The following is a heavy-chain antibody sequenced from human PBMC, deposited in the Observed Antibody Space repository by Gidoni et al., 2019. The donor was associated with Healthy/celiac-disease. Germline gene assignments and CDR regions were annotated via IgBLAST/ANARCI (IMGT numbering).Heavy chain of an antibody. J-gene: IGHJ4*02. Sequence: QVQLVESGGGVVQTGRSLRLSCAASGFTFSSYAMHWVRQAPGKGLEWVAVISYDGSNKYYADSVKGRFTISRDNSKNTLYLQMNSLRAEDTAVYYCARVSYSSSPVDYWGQGTLVTVSS. CDR1: GFTFSSYA. D-gene: IGHD6-6*01. CDR3: ARVSYSSSPVDY. CDR2: ISYDGSNK. V-gene: IGHV3-30-3*01.